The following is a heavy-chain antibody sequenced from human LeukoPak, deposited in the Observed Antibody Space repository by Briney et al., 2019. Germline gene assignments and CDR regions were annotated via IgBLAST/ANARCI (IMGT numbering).Heavy chain of an antibody. CDR2: INHSGST. V-gene: IGHV4-34*01. CDR1: GGSFSGYY. Sequence: SETLSLTCAVYGGSFSGYYWSWIRQPPGKGLEWIGEINHSGSTNYNPSLKSRVTISVDTSKNQFSLKLSSVTAADTAVYYCASANYDYVWGSYRPFDYWGQGTLVTVSS. J-gene: IGHJ4*02. D-gene: IGHD3-16*02. CDR3: ASANYDYVWGSYRPFDY.